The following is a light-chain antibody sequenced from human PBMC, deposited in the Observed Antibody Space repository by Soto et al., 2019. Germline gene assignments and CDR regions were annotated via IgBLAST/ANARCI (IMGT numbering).Light chain of an antibody. CDR1: SSDVGGYND. CDR3: SSFARRTPYV. J-gene: IGLJ1*01. CDR2: EVS. V-gene: IGLV2-8*01. Sequence: QSVLAQPPSASGSPGQSVTISCTGTSSDVGGYNDVSWYQQHPGKAPKLIIYEVSKRPSGVPDRFSGSKSGNTASLTVSGLQAEDEADYYCSSFARRTPYVFGTGTKVTVL.